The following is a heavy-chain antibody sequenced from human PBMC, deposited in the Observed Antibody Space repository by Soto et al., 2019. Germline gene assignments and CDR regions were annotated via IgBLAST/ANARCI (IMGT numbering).Heavy chain of an antibody. V-gene: IGHV4-31*03. CDR2: IYYSGST. Sequence: SETLSLTCTVSGGSISSGGYYWSWIRQHPGKGLEWIGYIYYSGSTYYNPSLKSRVTISVDTSKNQFSLKLSSVTAADTAVYYCARESVDGDYTTVPYFDYCGQGNLVTVSS. D-gene: IGHD4-17*01. J-gene: IGHJ4*02. CDR3: ARESVDGDYTTVPYFDY. CDR1: GGSISSGGYY.